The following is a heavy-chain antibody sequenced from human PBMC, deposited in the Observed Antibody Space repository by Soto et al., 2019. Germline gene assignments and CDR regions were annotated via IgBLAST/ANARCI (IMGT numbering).Heavy chain of an antibody. D-gene: IGHD3-10*01. CDR2: IIPLFGTA. CDR3: ATELGENPASPFDA. CDR1: GVTFSSET. J-gene: IGHJ4*02. V-gene: IGHV1-69*13. Sequence: GASVKVSCKASGVTFSSETLGWVRQAPGQGLEWVGGIIPLFGTASYAQKFQGRVTITADESTSTVYMELSSLRSDDTAVYFRATELGENPASPFDAWGQGTLVTVS.